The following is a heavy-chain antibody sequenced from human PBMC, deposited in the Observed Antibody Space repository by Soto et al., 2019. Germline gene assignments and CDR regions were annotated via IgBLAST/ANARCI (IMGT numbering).Heavy chain of an antibody. CDR2: ISAYNGNT. CDR1: GYTFTSYG. V-gene: IGHV1-18*01. CDR3: ARYCSSTSCYATWFDP. D-gene: IGHD2-2*01. J-gene: IGHJ5*02. Sequence: ASVTVSCQASGYTFTSYGIIWVRQAPGQGLEWMGWISAYNGNTNYAKKLQGRVTMTTDTSTSTAYMELRSLRSDDTAVYYCARYCSSTSCYATWFDPWGQGTLVTV.